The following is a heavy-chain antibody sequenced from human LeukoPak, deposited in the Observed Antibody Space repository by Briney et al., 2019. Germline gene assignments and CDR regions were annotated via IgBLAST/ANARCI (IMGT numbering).Heavy chain of an antibody. Sequence: GASVKVSCKASGGTFSSYAISWVRQAPGQGLEWMGGIIPIFGTANDAQKFQGRVTITTDESTSTAYMELSSLRSEDTAVYYCARETYCSSTSCSRGRLDYWGQGTLVTVSS. CDR1: GGTFSSYA. V-gene: IGHV1-69*05. J-gene: IGHJ4*02. D-gene: IGHD2-2*01. CDR2: IIPIFGTA. CDR3: ARETYCSSTSCSRGRLDY.